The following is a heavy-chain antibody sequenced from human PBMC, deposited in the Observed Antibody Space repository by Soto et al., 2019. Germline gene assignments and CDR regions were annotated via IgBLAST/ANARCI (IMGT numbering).Heavy chain of an antibody. Sequence: GESLKISCKGSGYSFTSYWISWVRQMPGKGLERMERIDPSDSYTNYSPSFQGHVTISADKSISTAYLQWSSLKASDTAMYYCARDERTYYDFWSGLRKDYWGQGTLVTVSS. D-gene: IGHD3-3*01. J-gene: IGHJ4*02. CDR1: GYSFTSYW. CDR2: IDPSDSYT. V-gene: IGHV5-10-1*01. CDR3: ARDERTYYDFWSGLRKDY.